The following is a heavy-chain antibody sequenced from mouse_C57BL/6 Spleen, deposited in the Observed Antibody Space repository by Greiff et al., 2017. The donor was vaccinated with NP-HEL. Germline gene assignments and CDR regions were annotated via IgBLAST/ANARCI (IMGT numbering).Heavy chain of an antibody. V-gene: IGHV5-17*01. CDR2: ISSGSSTI. CDR3: ARDYYGSSAY. Sequence: EVQGVESGGGLVKPGGSLKLSCAASGFTFSDYGMHWVRQAPAKGLEWVAYISSGSSTIYYADTVKGRFTISRDNAKNTLFLQMTSLRSEDTAMYYCARDYYGSSAYWGQGTLVTVSA. J-gene: IGHJ3*01. CDR1: GFTFSDYG. D-gene: IGHD1-1*01.